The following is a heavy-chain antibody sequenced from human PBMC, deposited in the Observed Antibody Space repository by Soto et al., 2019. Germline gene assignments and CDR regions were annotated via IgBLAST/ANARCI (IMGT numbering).Heavy chain of an antibody. J-gene: IGHJ4*02. CDR2: INPNSGGT. CDR1: GYTFTVYY. CDR3: ARAGEIFGVVISQFDY. V-gene: IGHV1-2*04. D-gene: IGHD3-3*01. Sequence: ASVKASCKASGYTFTVYYMHWVRQAPGQGLEWMGWINPNSGGTNYAQKFQGWVTMTRDTSTSTAYMELSRLRSDDTAVYYCARAGEIFGVVISQFDYWGQGTLVTVSS.